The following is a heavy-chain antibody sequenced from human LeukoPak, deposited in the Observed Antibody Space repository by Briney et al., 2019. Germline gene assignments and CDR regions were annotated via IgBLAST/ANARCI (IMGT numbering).Heavy chain of an antibody. Sequence: SETLSFTCAVYGESFSGYYWSWIRQPPGKGLEWIGEIHHRGNTNYNPSLKSRVTVSADTSRNQFSLNLTSVTAADTAVYYCATLIVGTTYFDYWGQGSLVTVSS. J-gene: IGHJ4*02. CDR2: IHHRGNT. CDR1: GESFSGYY. CDR3: ATLIVGTTYFDY. V-gene: IGHV4-34*01. D-gene: IGHD1-26*01.